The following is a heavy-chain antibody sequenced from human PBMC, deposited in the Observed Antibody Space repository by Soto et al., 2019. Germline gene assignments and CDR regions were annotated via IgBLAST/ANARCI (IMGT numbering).Heavy chain of an antibody. Sequence: QVQLVESGGGVVQPGRSLRLSCAASGFTFSSYGMHWVRQAPGKGLEWVAVISYDGSNKYYADSVKGRFTISRDNSKNTLYLQMTSLRAEDTAVYYCAKDPSWQGGGYYYYGMDVWGQGTTVTVSS. CDR1: GFTFSSYG. CDR3: AKDPSWQGGGYYYYGMDV. J-gene: IGHJ6*02. V-gene: IGHV3-30*18. CDR2: ISYDGSNK. D-gene: IGHD1-26*01.